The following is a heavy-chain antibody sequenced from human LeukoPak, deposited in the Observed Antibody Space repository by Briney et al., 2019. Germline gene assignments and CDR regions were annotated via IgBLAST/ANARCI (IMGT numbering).Heavy chain of an antibody. CDR3: SRKGEHYYDSGKLWPAWFDL. V-gene: IGHV4-59*01. D-gene: IGHD3-10*01. Sequence: SETLSLTCSVSGGSISSYYWSWIRQPPGKGLELIGYIHSSGSTYYNPSLTSRVTISVDMSNNMFSLKLTSVTTADTAVYYCSRKGEHYYDSGKLWPAWFDLWGQGTLVTVSS. J-gene: IGHJ5*02. CDR2: IHSSGST. CDR1: GGSISSYY.